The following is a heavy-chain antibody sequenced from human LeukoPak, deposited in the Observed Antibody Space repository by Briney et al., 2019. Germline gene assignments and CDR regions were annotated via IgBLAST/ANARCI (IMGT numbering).Heavy chain of an antibody. J-gene: IGHJ4*02. CDR2: IKKDGSGK. D-gene: IGHD3-22*01. CDR3: ARARSGYYYDY. V-gene: IGHV3-7*04. Sequence: PGGSLRLSCAASGFTFSSYWMHWVRQAPGKGLEWVANIKKDGSGKYYLDSMKGRFTISKDNAKNSLYLQINTLRADDTAVYYCARARSGYYYDYWGQGTLVTVSS. CDR1: GFTFSSYW.